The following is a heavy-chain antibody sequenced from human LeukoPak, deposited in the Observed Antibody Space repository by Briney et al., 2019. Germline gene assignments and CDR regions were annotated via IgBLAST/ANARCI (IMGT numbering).Heavy chain of an antibody. CDR1: GYTFTAYY. J-gene: IGHJ4*02. CDR2: MNPNSGNT. CDR3: ARGLGGSYLRKTRRLNDY. D-gene: IGHD1-26*01. V-gene: IGHV1-8*02. Sequence: VASVKVSCKASGYTFTAYYMHWVRQAPGQGLEWMGWMNPNSGNTGYAQKFQGRVTMTRNTSISTAYMELSSLRSEDTAVYYCARGLGGSYLRKTRRLNDYWGQGTLVTVSS.